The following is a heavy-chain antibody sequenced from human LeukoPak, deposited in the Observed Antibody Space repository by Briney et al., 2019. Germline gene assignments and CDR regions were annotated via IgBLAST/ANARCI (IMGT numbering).Heavy chain of an antibody. CDR1: GGSISSSSYY. J-gene: IGHJ5*02. V-gene: IGHV4-39*01. CDR2: IYYSGST. Sequence: PSETLSLTCTVSGGSISSSSYYWGWIRQPPGKGLEWMGSIYYSGSTYYNLCLNSRVTISVDTTKNQFSLMLSSETAAGTAVYYCADLSWFDPWGQGTLVTVSS. CDR3: ADLSWFDP.